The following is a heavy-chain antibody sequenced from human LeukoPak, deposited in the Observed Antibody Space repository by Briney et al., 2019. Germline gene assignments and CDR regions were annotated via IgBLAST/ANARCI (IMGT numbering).Heavy chain of an antibody. V-gene: IGHV3-30*04. CDR2: ISHDGSKK. CDR1: RFTFENYA. J-gene: IGHJ5*02. Sequence: GGSLRLSCVASRFTFENYAMHWVRQAPGKGLEWVPLISHDGSKKYYADSVKGRFTVSRDNSKNTLYLQMNSLRAEDTAVYYCARARRGNWFDPWGQGTLVTVSS. CDR3: ARARRGNWFDP.